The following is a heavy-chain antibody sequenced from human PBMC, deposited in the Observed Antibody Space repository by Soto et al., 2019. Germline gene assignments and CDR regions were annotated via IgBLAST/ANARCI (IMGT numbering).Heavy chain of an antibody. V-gene: IGHV4-59*01. Sequence: SETLSLTCTVSGGSISGDHWNWIRQPPGKGLEWIAYVSSSGSTRYNPSLKSRVTISIDTTKNQFSLRLSSVTAADTAVYYCASGFYDSRGYSEAFDIWGQGTKVTVSS. CDR1: GGSISGDH. CDR3: ASGFYDSRGYSEAFDI. J-gene: IGHJ3*02. D-gene: IGHD3-22*01. CDR2: VSSSGST.